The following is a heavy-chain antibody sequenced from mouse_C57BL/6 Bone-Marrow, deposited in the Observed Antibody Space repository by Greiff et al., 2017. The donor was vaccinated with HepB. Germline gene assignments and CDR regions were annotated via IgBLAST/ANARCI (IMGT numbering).Heavy chain of an antibody. V-gene: IGHV5-6*01. Sequence: EVKLMESGGDLVKPGGSLKLSCAASGFTFSSYGMSWVRQTPDKRLEWVATISSGGSYTYYPDSVKGRFTISRDNAKNTLYLQMSSLKSEDTAMYYCARHTYDYDEAYWGQGTLVTVSA. CDR1: GFTFSSYG. CDR2: ISSGGSYT. CDR3: ARHTYDYDEAY. J-gene: IGHJ3*01. D-gene: IGHD2-4*01.